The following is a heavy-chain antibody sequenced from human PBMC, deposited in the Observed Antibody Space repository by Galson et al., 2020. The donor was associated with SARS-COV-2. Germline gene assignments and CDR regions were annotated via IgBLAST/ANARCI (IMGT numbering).Heavy chain of an antibody. CDR1: GFTFGDYA. CDR3: TRAPLRYFDWLFGQFDY. D-gene: IGHD3-9*01. J-gene: IGHJ4*02. Sequence: GGSLRLSCTASGFTFGDYAMSWFRQAPGKGLEWVGFIRSKAYGGTTEYAASVKGRFTISRDDSKSIAYPQMNSLKTEDTAVYYCTRAPLRYFDWLFGQFDYWGQGTLVTVSS. V-gene: IGHV3-49*03. CDR2: IRSKAYGGTT.